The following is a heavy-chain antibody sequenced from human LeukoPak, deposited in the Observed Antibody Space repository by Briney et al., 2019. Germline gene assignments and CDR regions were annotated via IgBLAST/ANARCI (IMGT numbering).Heavy chain of an antibody. V-gene: IGHV3-23*01. CDR3: ARGTTDLDY. J-gene: IGHJ4*02. Sequence: GGSLRLSCAASRFTLNNYAMNWVRQAPGKGLEWVSLIVSSGDATYYADSVQGRFTISRDNYSNTLYLNIDSLRVEDTATYYCARGTTDLDYWGQGTRVIVSS. CDR1: RFTLNNYA. CDR2: IVSSGDAT.